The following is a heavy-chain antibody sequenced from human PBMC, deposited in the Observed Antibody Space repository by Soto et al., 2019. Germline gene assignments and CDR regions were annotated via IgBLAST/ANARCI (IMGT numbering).Heavy chain of an antibody. V-gene: IGHV3-23*01. J-gene: IGHJ5*02. D-gene: IGHD1-20*01. CDR2: ISGSGATS. CDR1: RFSFSSYA. CDR3: VGRHNGWFDP. Sequence: EVQLLESGGGLVQPGGSLRLSCAASRFSFSSYAMNWVRQAPGKGLEWVSGISGSGATSNYADSVKGRFTISRDNSRNTLFLQMSSLRPDDTAVYYCVGRHNGWFDPWGQGTLVTVSS.